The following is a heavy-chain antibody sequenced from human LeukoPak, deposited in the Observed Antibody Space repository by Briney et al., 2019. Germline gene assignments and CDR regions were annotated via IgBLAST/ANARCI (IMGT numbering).Heavy chain of an antibody. Sequence: GGSLRLSCAASGFMFSTNDMSWVRQAPGKGLEWLGRIRSKADSYTTAYAASVKGRFIVSRDDSKNTAYLQMNSLKTEDTAVYYCRAAADLNDYWGQGTLVTVSS. J-gene: IGHJ4*02. V-gene: IGHV3-73*01. CDR1: GFMFSTND. D-gene: IGHD6-13*01. CDR3: RAAADLNDY. CDR2: IRSKADSYTT.